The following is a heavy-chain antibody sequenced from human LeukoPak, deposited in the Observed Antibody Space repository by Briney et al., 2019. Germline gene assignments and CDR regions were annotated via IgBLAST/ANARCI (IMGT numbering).Heavy chain of an antibody. D-gene: IGHD3-9*01. V-gene: IGHV1-18*01. J-gene: IGHJ4*02. Sequence: ASVKVSCKASGYTFTSYGISWVRQAPGQGLEWMGWISAYNGNTNYAQKLQGRVTMTTDTSTSTAYMGLRSLRSDDTAVYYCARGKYYDILMGLNNWGQGTLVTVSS. CDR2: ISAYNGNT. CDR3: ARGKYYDILMGLNN. CDR1: GYTFTSYG.